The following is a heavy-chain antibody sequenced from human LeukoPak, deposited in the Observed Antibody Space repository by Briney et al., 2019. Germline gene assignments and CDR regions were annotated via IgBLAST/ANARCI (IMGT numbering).Heavy chain of an antibody. D-gene: IGHD3-9*01. V-gene: IGHV3-11*06. J-gene: IGHJ3*02. CDR1: GFTFSDYY. CDR2: ISSSSSYT. CDR3: AREGKRRYYDILTGYPDAFDI. Sequence: GGSLRLSCAASGFTFSDYYMSWIRQAPGKGLEWVSYISSSSSYTNYADSVKGRFTISRDNAKNSLYLQMNSLRAEDTAVYYCAREGKRRYYDILTGYPDAFDIWGQGTMVTVFS.